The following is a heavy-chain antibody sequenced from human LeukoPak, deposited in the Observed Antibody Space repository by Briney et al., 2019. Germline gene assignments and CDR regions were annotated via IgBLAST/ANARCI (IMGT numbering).Heavy chain of an antibody. D-gene: IGHD3-10*01. Sequence: ASVKVSCKASGYTFTSYGISWVRQAPGQGLEWMGWISAYNGNTNYAQKLQGRVTMTTDTSTSTAYMELRSLRSEDTAVYYCARVGYYYGSGSYWFDPWGQGTLVTVSS. CDR1: GYTFTSYG. CDR2: ISAYNGNT. J-gene: IGHJ5*02. CDR3: ARVGYYYGSGSYWFDP. V-gene: IGHV1-18*01.